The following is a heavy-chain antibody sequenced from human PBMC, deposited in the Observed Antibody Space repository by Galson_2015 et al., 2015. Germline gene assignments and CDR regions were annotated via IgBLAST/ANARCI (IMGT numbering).Heavy chain of an antibody. V-gene: IGHV3-21*01. CDR2: ISTGSNVI. CDR1: GFNFNLYT. CDR3: TREPGGNRRNMDV. Sequence: SLRLSCAGSGFNFNLYTMNWLRQAPGKGLEWVSSISTGSNVIFYADSVKGRFTVSRDNAKNSLFLQMNNLKADDTAVYYCTREPGGNRRNMDVWGQGTTVTASS. J-gene: IGHJ6*02. D-gene: IGHD2-8*02.